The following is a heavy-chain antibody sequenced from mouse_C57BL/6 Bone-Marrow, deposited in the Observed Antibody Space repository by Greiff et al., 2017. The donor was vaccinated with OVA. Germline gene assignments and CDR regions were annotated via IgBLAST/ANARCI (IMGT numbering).Heavy chain of an antibody. Sequence: VQLQQSGAELVRPGASVKLSCTVSGFNIKDDYMHWVKQRPEQGLEGIGWFDPENGDTEYASKFQGKATITADTSSNTAYLQLSSLTSEDTAVYYCTTGVSVGDYWGQGTTLTVSS. J-gene: IGHJ2*01. CDR3: TTGVSVGDY. CDR2: FDPENGDT. CDR1: GFNIKDDY. V-gene: IGHV14-4*01.